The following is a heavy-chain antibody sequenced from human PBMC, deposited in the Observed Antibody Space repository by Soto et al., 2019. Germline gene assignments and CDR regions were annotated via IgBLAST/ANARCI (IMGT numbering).Heavy chain of an antibody. Sequence: ASVKVSCKASGYTFTSYDINWVRQATGQGLEWMGWMNPNSGNTGYTLKYQGRVTMTRNTSISTAYMELSSLRSEDTAVYYCKRYLLVAAPAKDAFDTCAQGTMFTVSS. J-gene: IGHJ3*02. CDR3: KRYLLVAAPAKDAFDT. V-gene: IGHV1-8*01. D-gene: IGHD6-25*01. CDR2: MNPNSGNT. CDR1: GYTFTSYD.